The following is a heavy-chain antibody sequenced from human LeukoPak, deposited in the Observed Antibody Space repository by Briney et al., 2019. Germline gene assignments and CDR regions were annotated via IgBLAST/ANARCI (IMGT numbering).Heavy chain of an antibody. V-gene: IGHV4-34*01. J-gene: IGHJ4*02. Sequence: SETLSLTCAVYGGSFSGYYWSWIRLPPGKGLEWIGEINHSGSTNYNPSLKSRVTISVDTSKNQFSLKLSSVTAADTAVYYCARRHYYGSGSYDYWGQGTLVTVSS. CDR2: INHSGST. CDR3: ARRHYYGSGSYDY. CDR1: GGSFSGYY. D-gene: IGHD3-10*01.